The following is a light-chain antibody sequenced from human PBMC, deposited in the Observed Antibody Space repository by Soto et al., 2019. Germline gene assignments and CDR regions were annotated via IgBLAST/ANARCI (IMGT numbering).Light chain of an antibody. V-gene: IGLV1-44*01. J-gene: IGLJ1*01. CDR1: SSNIGSNT. CDR2: SNN. Sequence: QSVLTQLPSASGTPGQRVTISCSGSSSNIGSNTVNWYQQLPGTAPKLLIYSNNQRPSGVPDRFSGSKSGTSASLAISGLQSEDEADYYCAAWDDSLNGHVFGTGTKLTVL. CDR3: AAWDDSLNGHV.